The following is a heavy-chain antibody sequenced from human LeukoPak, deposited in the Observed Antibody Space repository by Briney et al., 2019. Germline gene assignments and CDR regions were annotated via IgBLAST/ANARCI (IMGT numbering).Heavy chain of an antibody. J-gene: IGHJ3*02. CDR2: IEGDGSRS. V-gene: IGHV3-74*03. CDR3: ARHSSSFAFDI. D-gene: IGHD6-6*01. Sequence: GGSLRLSCAASGFTFSSFWMHWVRQAPGKGLVWVSRIEGDGSRSTYADSVKGRFTISRDNAKNTLYLQMTSLRAEDTAVYYCARHSSSFAFDIWGQGTMVTVSS. CDR1: GFTFSSFW.